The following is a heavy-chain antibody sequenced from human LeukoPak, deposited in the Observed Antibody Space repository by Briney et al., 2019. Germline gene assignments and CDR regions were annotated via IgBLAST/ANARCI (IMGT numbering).Heavy chain of an antibody. V-gene: IGHV1-2*02. CDR2: IKPNSGGT. CDR3: ARDVYGEKDAFDI. CDR1: GFTFTGYY. D-gene: IGHD5/OR15-5a*01. J-gene: IGHJ3*02. Sequence: ASVKDSCKASGFTFTGYYMHWVRQAPGQGLEWMGWIKPNSGGTNDAQKFQGRVTMTRDTSISTAYMELSRLRSDDTAVYYCARDVYGEKDAFDIWGQGTMVTVSS.